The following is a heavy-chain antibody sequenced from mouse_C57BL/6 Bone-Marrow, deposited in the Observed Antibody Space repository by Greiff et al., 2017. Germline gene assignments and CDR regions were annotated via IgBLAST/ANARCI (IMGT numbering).Heavy chain of an antibody. CDR1: GYTFTGYW. D-gene: IGHD1-1*01. CDR2: ILPGSGST. V-gene: IGHV1-9*01. J-gene: IGHJ3*01. CDR3: ARDYYYGSPFAY. Sequence: QVQLQQSGAELMKPGASVKLSCKATGYTFTGYWIEWVKQRPGHGLEWIGEILPGSGSTTYNEKFTGKATFTADTSSNTAYMQLRSLTTEDSAIYYCARDYYYGSPFAYWGQGTLVTVSA.